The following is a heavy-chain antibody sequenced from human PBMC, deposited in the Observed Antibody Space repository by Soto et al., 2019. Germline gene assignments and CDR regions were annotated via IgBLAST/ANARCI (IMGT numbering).Heavy chain of an antibody. D-gene: IGHD2-2*01. CDR3: ARPRDCSSTSCYGLMDV. Sequence: GSLRLSCAASGFTFSSYAMSLVRQAPGKGLEWVSAISGSGGSTYYADSVKGRFTISRDNSKNTLYLQMNSLRAEDTAVYYCARPRDCSSTSCYGLMDVWGKGTTVTVSS. CDR2: ISGSGGST. V-gene: IGHV3-23*01. J-gene: IGHJ6*03. CDR1: GFTFSSYA.